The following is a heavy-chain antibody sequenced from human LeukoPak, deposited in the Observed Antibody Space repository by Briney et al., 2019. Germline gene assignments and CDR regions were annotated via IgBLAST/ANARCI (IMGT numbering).Heavy chain of an antibody. Sequence: GGSLRLSCAASGFTFSSYAMHWVRQAPGKGLEWVAVISYDGSNKYYADSVKGRFTVSRDNSKNTLYLQMNSLRAEDTAVYYCARERGGKTTVNPGYFDYWGQGTLVTVST. CDR3: ARERGGKTTVNPGYFDY. CDR2: ISYDGSNK. CDR1: GFTFSSYA. D-gene: IGHD4-17*01. J-gene: IGHJ4*02. V-gene: IGHV3-30-3*01.